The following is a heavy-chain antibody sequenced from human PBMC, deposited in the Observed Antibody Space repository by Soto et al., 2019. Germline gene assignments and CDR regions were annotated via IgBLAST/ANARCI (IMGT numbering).Heavy chain of an antibody. CDR3: ARGIDSSGYYNWFDP. J-gene: IGHJ5*02. CDR1: GYTFTSYA. D-gene: IGHD3-22*01. V-gene: IGHV1-3*01. CDR2: INAGNGNT. Sequence: GASVKVSCKASGYTFTSYAMHWVRQAPGQRLEWMGWINAGNGNTKYSQKFQGRVTITRDTSASTAYMELSSLRSEDTAVYYCARGIDSSGYYNWFDPWGQGTLVTVSS.